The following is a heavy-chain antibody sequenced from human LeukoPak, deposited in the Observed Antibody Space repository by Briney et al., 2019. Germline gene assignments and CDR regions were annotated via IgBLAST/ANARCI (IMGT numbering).Heavy chain of an antibody. D-gene: IGHD6-13*01. CDR2: IVGSSST. CDR1: GFTFSNFA. J-gene: IGHJ4*02. Sequence: PGGSLRLSCAASGFTFSNFAMTWVRQAPGKGLEWVSSIVGSSSTYYADSLKGRFTISRDNAKNSLYLQMNSLRAEDTAVYYCTRDTIARAAAGTDYWGQGTLVTVSS. CDR3: TRDTIARAAAGTDY. V-gene: IGHV3-21*03.